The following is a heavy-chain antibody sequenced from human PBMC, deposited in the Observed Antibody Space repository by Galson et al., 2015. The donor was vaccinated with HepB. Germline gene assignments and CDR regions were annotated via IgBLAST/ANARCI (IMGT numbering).Heavy chain of an antibody. V-gene: IGHV3-33*01. D-gene: IGHD6-6*01. J-gene: IGHJ4*02. Sequence: SLRLSCAASGFTLSSYGMHWVRQAPGKGLEWVAVIWYDGSNKYYADSVKGRFTISRDNSKNTLYLQMNSLRAEDTAVYYCASGSIAAPQDYWGQGTLVTVSS. CDR2: IWYDGSNK. CDR1: GFTLSSYG. CDR3: ASGSIAAPQDY.